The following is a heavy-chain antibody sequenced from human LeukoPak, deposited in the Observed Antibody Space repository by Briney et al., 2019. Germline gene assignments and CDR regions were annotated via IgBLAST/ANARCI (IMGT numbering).Heavy chain of an antibody. D-gene: IGHD3-22*01. J-gene: IGHJ4*02. Sequence: GASVKVSCKASGGTFSSYAISWVRQAPGQGLGWMGGIIPIFGTANYAQKFQGRVTITADESTSTAYMELSSLRSEDTAVYYCARAGDYYDSSGYIINAFDIWGQGTLVTVSS. CDR2: IIPIFGTA. CDR1: GGTFSSYA. CDR3: ARAGDYYDSSGYIINAFDI. V-gene: IGHV1-69*13.